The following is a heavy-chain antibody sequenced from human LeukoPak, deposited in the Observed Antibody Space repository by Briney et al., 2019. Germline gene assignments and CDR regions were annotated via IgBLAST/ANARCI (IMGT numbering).Heavy chain of an antibody. CDR1: GGSFSGYY. CDR3: ARVLEGSSGQHWYFDL. D-gene: IGHD6-19*01. CDR2: INHSGST. J-gene: IGHJ2*01. V-gene: IGHV4-34*01. Sequence: SETLSLTCAVYGGSFSGYYWSWIRQPPGKGLEWIGEINHSGSTNYNPSLKSRVTISVDTSKNQFSLRLSSVTAEDTAVYYCARVLEGSSGQHWYFDLWGRGTLVTVSS.